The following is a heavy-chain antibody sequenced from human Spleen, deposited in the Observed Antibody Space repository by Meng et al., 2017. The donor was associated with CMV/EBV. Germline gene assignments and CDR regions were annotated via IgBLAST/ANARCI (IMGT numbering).Heavy chain of an antibody. J-gene: IGHJ4*02. CDR2: IRYDGSQK. D-gene: IGHD6-6*01. Sequence: GESLKISCAASGFPFSTYGLHWVRQAPGKGLEWVAFIRYDGSQKYYVHSVKGRFTISRDNSKKTLYLQMNSLRAEDTAVYYCAKDGGVATRRGEGFDNWGQGTLVTVSS. CDR3: AKDGGVATRRGEGFDN. V-gene: IGHV3-30*02. CDR1: GFPFSTYG.